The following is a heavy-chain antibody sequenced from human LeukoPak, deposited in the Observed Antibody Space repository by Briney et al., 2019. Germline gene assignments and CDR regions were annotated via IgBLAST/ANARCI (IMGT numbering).Heavy chain of an antibody. CDR3: ASATMIDAFDI. Sequence: ASLKVSSKASGYTFTSYVISCVRQAPGQGLEWMGWISAYNGNTNYAQKLQGRVTMTTDTSTSTAYMELRSLRSDDTAVYYCASATMIDAFDIWGQGTMVTVSS. D-gene: IGHD3-22*01. CDR1: GYTFTSYV. J-gene: IGHJ3*02. V-gene: IGHV1-18*01. CDR2: ISAYNGNT.